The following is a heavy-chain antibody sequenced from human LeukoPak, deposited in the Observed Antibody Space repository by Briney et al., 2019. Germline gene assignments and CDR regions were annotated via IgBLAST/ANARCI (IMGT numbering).Heavy chain of an antibody. D-gene: IGHD3-16*02. Sequence: ASVRVSCKASGYTFTSYGISWVRQAPGQGLERMGWISAYNGNTNYAQTLQGRVTMTTDTSTSTAYMEKRRLRSDDTAVYYCARVGDYDYVWGSYRFIDYWGQGTLVTVSS. CDR3: ARVGDYDYVWGSYRFIDY. V-gene: IGHV1-18*01. J-gene: IGHJ4*02. CDR2: ISAYNGNT. CDR1: GYTFTSYG.